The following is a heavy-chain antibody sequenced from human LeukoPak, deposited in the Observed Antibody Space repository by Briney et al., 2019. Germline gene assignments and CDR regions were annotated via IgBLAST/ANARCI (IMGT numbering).Heavy chain of an antibody. CDR2: INSDGSST. CDR1: GFTFSSYW. J-gene: IGHJ3*02. V-gene: IGHV3-74*01. Sequence: GGSLRLSCAASGFTFSSYWLHWVRQAPGKGLVWVSRINSDGSSTSYADSVKGRFTISRDNAKNTLYLQMNSLRAEDTAVYYCPRDYYDSSGYYVDAFDIWGQGTMVTVSS. CDR3: PRDYYDSSGYYVDAFDI. D-gene: IGHD3-22*01.